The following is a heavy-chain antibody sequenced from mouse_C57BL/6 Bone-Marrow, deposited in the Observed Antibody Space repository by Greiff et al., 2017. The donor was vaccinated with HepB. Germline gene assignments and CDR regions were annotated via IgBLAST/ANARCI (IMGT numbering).Heavy chain of an antibody. CDR1: GYTFTSYW. CDR2: IHPSDSDT. J-gene: IGHJ4*01. CDR3: AMKQRVYYYGSSYEDAMDY. Sequence: QVQLQQPGAELVKPGASVKVSCKASGYTFTSYWMHWVKQRPGQGLEWIGRIHPSDSDTNYHQKFKGKATLTVDKSSSTAYMQLSSLTSEDSAVYYCAMKQRVYYYGSSYEDAMDYWGQGTSVTVSS. D-gene: IGHD1-1*01. V-gene: IGHV1-74*01.